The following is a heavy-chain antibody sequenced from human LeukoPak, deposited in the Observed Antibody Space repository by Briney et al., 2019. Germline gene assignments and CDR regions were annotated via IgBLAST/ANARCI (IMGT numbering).Heavy chain of an antibody. CDR1: GFSFSDSV. CDR3: VKEAYYGWGSSPTFYFDY. J-gene: IGHJ4*02. Sequence: GGSLRLSCVASGFSFSDSVIHWVRQAPGKGLEWVAVISHDVETTCYAGSAKGRFTISRDNSRNTVFLQMNRLRPEDTAVYYCVKEAYYGWGSSPTFYFDYWGQGTRVTVSS. V-gene: IGHV3-30*04. D-gene: IGHD3-10*01. CDR2: ISHDVETT.